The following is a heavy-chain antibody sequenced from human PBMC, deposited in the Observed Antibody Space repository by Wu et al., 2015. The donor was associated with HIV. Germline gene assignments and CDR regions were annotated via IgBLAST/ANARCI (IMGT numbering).Heavy chain of an antibody. D-gene: IGHD1-26*01. CDR3: ARESSGSSLSAFDI. CDR1: GVTLSNSL. CDR2: LIPMFDSA. Sequence: QVQLVQSGAEVKKPGSSVKVSCKASGVTLSNSLITWVRQAPGQGFEWMGWLIPMFDSANYAQRFKCRVTITADESTRTVYMELSSLRSEDTAVYYCARESSGSSLSAFDIWGQGTLVTVSS. V-gene: IGHV1-69*12. J-gene: IGHJ3*02.